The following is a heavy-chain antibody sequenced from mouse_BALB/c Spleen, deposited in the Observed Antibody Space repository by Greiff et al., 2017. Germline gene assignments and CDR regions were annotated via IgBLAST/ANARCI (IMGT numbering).Heavy chain of an antibody. CDR2: IDPANGNT. J-gene: IGHJ4*01. CDR1: GFNIKDTY. CDR3: ARYDYDEPY. V-gene: IGHV14-3*02. Sequence: EVQLVESGAELVKPGASVKLSCTASGFNIKDTYMHWVKQRPEQCLEWIGRIDPANGNTKYDPKFQGKATITADTSSNTAYLQLSSLTSEDTAVYYCARYDYDEPYWGQGTSVTVSS. D-gene: IGHD2-4*01.